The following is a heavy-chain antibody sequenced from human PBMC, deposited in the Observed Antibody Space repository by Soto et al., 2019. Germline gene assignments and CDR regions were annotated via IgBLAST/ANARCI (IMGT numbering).Heavy chain of an antibody. Sequence: QVQLVESGGGVVQPGGSLRLSCAASGFTFRSSGMLWVRQAPGKGLEWVSFISSDGSDEYYADSVKGRFTNSRDISKSTMYLQVSSLRAADTAVYYCAKATERGLLGLDVWGRGTAVTVSS. CDR3: AKATERGLLGLDV. J-gene: IGHJ6*02. V-gene: IGHV3-30*18. CDR2: ISSDGSDE. CDR1: GFTFRSSG.